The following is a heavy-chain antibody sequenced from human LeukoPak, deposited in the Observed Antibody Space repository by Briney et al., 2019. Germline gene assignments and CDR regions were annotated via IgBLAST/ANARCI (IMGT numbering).Heavy chain of an antibody. CDR1: GFPFSTND. Sequence: PGGSLRLSCAASGFPFSTNDMSWVRQPPGKGLEWVSAISGSASGGTTYEDSVKGRFTISRDNSKGALYLQMYSLRAEDTAVYYCAKVKTHWYFDNWGRGTLVTVSS. CDR2: ISGSASGGT. V-gene: IGHV3-23*01. D-gene: IGHD1-1*01. J-gene: IGHJ4*02. CDR3: AKVKTHWYFDN.